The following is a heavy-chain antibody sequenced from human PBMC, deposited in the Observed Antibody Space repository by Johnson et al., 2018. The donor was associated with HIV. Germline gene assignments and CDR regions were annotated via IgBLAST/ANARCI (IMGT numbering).Heavy chain of an antibody. J-gene: IGHJ3*02. V-gene: IGHV3-30*02. D-gene: IGHD3-10*01. CDR3: AKDSSFSYYYSDAFDI. Sequence: QVQLVESGGCVVQPGGSLRLSCAASEFTFSTYGMHWVRQAPGKGLEWVAFIRYDGSNKYYADSVKGRFTISRDNSKNTLYLQMNSLRAEDTAVYYCAKDSSFSYYYSDAFDIWGQGTMVTVSS. CDR1: EFTFSTYG. CDR2: IRYDGSNK.